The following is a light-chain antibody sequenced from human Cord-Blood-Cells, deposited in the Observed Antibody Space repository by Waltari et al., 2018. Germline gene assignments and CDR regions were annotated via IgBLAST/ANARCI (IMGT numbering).Light chain of an antibody. CDR2: SNT. J-gene: IGLJ2*01. CDR1: SSNIGSNT. V-gene: IGLV1-44*01. CDR3: AAWDDSLNGVV. Sequence: QSVLTQPPSASGTPGQRVTISCSGSSSNIGSNTVNWYQQLPGTAPKPLIYSNTQRPSGVPDRVSGSKSGTSASLAISGLQSEDEADYYCAAWDDSLNGVVFGGGTKLTVL.